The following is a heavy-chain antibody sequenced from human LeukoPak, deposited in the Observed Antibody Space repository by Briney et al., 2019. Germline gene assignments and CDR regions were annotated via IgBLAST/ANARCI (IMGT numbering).Heavy chain of an antibody. D-gene: IGHD3-22*01. Sequence: GGSLRLSCAASGFTFSKYAMTWVRQAPGKGLEWVSVIYSGGSTYYADSVKGRFTISRDNSKNTLYLQMNSLRAEDTAVYYCARGRYYEGADYWGQGTLVTVSS. J-gene: IGHJ4*02. CDR1: GFTFSKYA. V-gene: IGHV3-53*01. CDR3: ARGRYYEGADY. CDR2: IYSGGST.